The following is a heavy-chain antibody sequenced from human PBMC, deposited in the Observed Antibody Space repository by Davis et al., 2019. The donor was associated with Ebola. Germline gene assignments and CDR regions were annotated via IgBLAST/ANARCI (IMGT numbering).Heavy chain of an antibody. CDR1: EFTFSSYA. D-gene: IGHD4-17*01. Sequence: GESLKISCAASEFTFSSYAMNWVRQAPGKGLVWVSRINSDGSSTSYADSVKGRFTISRDNAKNTLYLQMNSLRAEDTAVYYCARVGYGDYWRWFDPWGQGTLVTVSS. CDR2: INSDGSST. CDR3: ARVGYGDYWRWFDP. J-gene: IGHJ5*02. V-gene: IGHV3-74*01.